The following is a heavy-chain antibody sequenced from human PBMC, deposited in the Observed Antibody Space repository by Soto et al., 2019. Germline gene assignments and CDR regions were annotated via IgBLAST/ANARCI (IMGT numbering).Heavy chain of an antibody. V-gene: IGHV3-30*03. CDR1: GFTFSSYG. Sequence: PGGSLRVSWAASGFTFSSYGMHWVRQAPGKGLEWVAVISYDGSNKYYADSVKGRFTISRDNSKNTLYLQMNSLRAEDTAVYYCARESPFDYWGQGTLVTVSS. CDR2: ISYDGSNK. CDR3: ARESPFDY. J-gene: IGHJ4*02.